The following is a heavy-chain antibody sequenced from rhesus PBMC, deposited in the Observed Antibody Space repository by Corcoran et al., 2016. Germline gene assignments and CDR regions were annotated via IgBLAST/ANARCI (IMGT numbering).Heavy chain of an antibody. V-gene: IGHV4-165*01. D-gene: IGHD4-23*01. CDR3: ARDGRRYSNYLEYFEF. Sequence: QVQLQESGPGLVKPSETLSLTCAVSGGSFSGYFWGWIRPPRGKGLEWIGYISGRSAAHAHTRPLQSRDTPSTDTSKNRFSLKLSSVATADTAVYYCARDGRRYSNYLEYFEFWGQGALVTVAS. J-gene: IGHJ1*01. CDR1: GGSFSGYF. CDR2: ISGRSAAH.